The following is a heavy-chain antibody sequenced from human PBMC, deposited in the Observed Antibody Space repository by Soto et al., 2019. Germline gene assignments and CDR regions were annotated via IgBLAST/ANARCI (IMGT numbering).Heavy chain of an antibody. CDR1: GYTFTSYG. J-gene: IGHJ6*02. V-gene: IGHV1-18*01. CDR2: ISAYNGNT. Sequence: ASVKVSCKASGYTFTSYGISWVRQAPGKGLEWMGWISAYNGNTNYAQKLQGRVTMTTDTSTTTAYMELRSLRSDDTAVYYCARGRTSSPYYYVMGVWGQGTTGTVSS. CDR3: ARGRTSSPYYYVMGV. D-gene: IGHD6-13*01.